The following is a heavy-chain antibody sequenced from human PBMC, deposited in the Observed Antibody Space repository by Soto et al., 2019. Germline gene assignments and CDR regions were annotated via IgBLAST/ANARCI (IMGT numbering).Heavy chain of an antibody. Sequence: PGGSLRLSCAPSGFTFSTYGMHWVRQAPGKGLEWVAVIWYDGSNQYYADSVKGRFTISRDNSKNMLYLQMNSLRAGDTAVYYCARDLGAFNYGSAYFDYWGQGTPVTVSS. CDR2: IWYDGSNQ. CDR3: ARDLGAFNYGSAYFDY. D-gene: IGHD3-10*01. CDR1: GFTFSTYG. V-gene: IGHV3-33*01. J-gene: IGHJ4*02.